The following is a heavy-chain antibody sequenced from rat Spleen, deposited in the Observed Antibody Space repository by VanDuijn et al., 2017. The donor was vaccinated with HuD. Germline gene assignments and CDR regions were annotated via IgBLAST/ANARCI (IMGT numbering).Heavy chain of an antibody. CDR1: GFIFRKYD. CDR3: ARPDYSRFDY. Sequence: EVQLVESGGGLVQPGRSLKISCTASGFIFRKYDMAWVRQAPTKGLEWVASISPSGGSSIYYRDTVKGRFTISRENAKSTLYLQMDSLRSEDTATYYCARPDYSRFDYWGQGVMVTVSS. D-gene: IGHD1-2*01. J-gene: IGHJ2*01. CDR2: ISPSGGSSI. V-gene: IGHV5-25*01.